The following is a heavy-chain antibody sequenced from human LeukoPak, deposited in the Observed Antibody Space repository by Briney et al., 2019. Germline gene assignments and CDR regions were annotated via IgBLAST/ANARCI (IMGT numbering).Heavy chain of an antibody. Sequence: GGSLRLSCAASGFTFSSSGMHWVRQAPGKGLEWVSVISYDGSNKYYADSVKGRFTISRDDSKNTLYLQMNSLRAEDTAVYYCAKEMGATNYFEYWGQGTLVTVSS. CDR1: GFTFSSSG. J-gene: IGHJ4*02. CDR2: ISYDGSNK. V-gene: IGHV3-30*18. D-gene: IGHD1-26*01. CDR3: AKEMGATNYFEY.